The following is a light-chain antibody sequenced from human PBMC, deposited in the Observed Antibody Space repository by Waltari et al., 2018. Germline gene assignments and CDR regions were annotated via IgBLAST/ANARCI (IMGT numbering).Light chain of an antibody. J-gene: IGKJ2*01. CDR1: QSISSY. Sequence: EIVLTQSPATLSLSPGERATLSCRASQSISSYLAWYQQKPGQAPRLLIYDASNRATGIPARFSGSGSGTDFTLTISSLEPEDFAVYYCQQRSNWPPVTFGQGTNLEIK. V-gene: IGKV3-11*01. CDR3: QQRSNWPPVT. CDR2: DAS.